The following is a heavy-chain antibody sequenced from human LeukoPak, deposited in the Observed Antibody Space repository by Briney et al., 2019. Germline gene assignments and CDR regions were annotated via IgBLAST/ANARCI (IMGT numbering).Heavy chain of an antibody. V-gene: IGHV3-23*01. CDR1: GFTFSRHW. J-gene: IGHJ6*02. CDR2: ISGSGGST. CDR3: AKDDFLSVNYYYGMDV. Sequence: EAGGSLRLSCAASGFTFSRHWMHWVRQAPGKGLEWVSAISGSGGSTYYADSVKGRFTISRDNSKNMLYMQMNSLRAEDTAVYYCAKDDFLSVNYYYGMDVWGQGTTVTVSS. D-gene: IGHD3/OR15-3a*01.